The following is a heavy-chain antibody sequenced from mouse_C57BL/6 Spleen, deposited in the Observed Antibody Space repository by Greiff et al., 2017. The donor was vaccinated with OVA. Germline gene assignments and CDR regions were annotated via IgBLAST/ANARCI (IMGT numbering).Heavy chain of an antibody. Sequence: EVQLVESGPGLVKPSQSLSLTCSVTGYSITSGYYWNWIRQFPGNKLEWMGYISNDGSNNYNPSLKNRISLTRDTSKNQFFLKLNSVTTEDTATYYCARGAMDYWGQGTSVTVSS. V-gene: IGHV3-6*01. CDR2: ISNDGSN. CDR1: GYSITSGYY. CDR3: ARGAMDY. J-gene: IGHJ4*01.